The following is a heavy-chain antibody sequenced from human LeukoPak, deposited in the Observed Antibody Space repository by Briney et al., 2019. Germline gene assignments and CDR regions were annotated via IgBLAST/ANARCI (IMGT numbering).Heavy chain of an antibody. V-gene: IGHV4-31*03. CDR2: IYYSGST. J-gene: IGHJ4*02. CDR3: ARARIGYCSSTSCYAGGLEYYFGY. Sequence: SETLSLTCTVSGGSISSGGYYWSWLRQHPGKGLEWIGYIYYSGSTYYNPSLKSRVTISVDTSKNQFSLKLSSVTAADTAVYYCARARIGYCSSTSCYAGGLEYYFGYWGQGTLVTVSS. CDR1: GGSISSGGYY. D-gene: IGHD2-2*01.